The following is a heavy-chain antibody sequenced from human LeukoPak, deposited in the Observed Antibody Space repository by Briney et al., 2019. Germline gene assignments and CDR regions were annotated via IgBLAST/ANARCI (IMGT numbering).Heavy chain of an antibody. Sequence: PSQTLSLTCVISGDSVSRNSAAWNWIRQSPSRGLEWLGRTYYRSKWYNDYAVSVKSRITINPDTSKKQFSLRLNSVTPEDTAVYYCARDLGLAATAYSDAFDIWGQGTMVTVPS. D-gene: IGHD6-25*01. CDR3: ARDLGLAATAYSDAFDI. V-gene: IGHV6-1*01. CDR2: TYYRSKWYN. J-gene: IGHJ3*02. CDR1: GDSVSRNSAA.